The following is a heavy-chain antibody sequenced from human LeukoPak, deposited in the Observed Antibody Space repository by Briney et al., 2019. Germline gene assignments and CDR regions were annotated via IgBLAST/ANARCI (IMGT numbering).Heavy chain of an antibody. Sequence: SVKVSCKASGGTFRNFGLNWVRQAPGQGLEWMGGIIPIFGTAKYAQKLQGRVTIIADESTSTAYMELSRLRSDDTAVYYCARDRGSSWYVDYWGQGTLVTVSS. CDR1: GGTFRNFG. D-gene: IGHD6-13*01. CDR3: ARDRGSSWYVDY. CDR2: IIPIFGTA. J-gene: IGHJ4*02. V-gene: IGHV1-69*01.